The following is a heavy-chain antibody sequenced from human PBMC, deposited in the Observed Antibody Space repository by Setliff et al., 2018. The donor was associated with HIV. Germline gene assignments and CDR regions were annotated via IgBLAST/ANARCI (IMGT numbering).Heavy chain of an antibody. D-gene: IGHD3-22*01. CDR3: ARAEGYYDNSVNPGRYYYYYMDV. CDR1: GGSISSHGYY. J-gene: IGHJ6*03. V-gene: IGHV4-61*09. Sequence: PSETLSLTCIVSGGSISSHGYYWTWIRQPAGKGLEWIGHIYSTGNTDYNPALKRRVTISIDTSRSQFSLKLTSVTAADTAVYYCARAEGYYDNSVNPGRYYYYYMDVWGKGTTVTVSS. CDR2: IYSTGNT.